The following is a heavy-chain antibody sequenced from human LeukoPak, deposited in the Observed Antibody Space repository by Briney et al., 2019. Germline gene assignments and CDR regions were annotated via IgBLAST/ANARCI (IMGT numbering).Heavy chain of an antibody. CDR1: GFTFSSHA. CDR3: AKDSYVSGRPLHTFDV. CDR2: ISGAGGST. V-gene: IGHV3-23*01. J-gene: IGHJ3*01. Sequence: PGGSLRLSCAASGFTFSSHAMSWVRQAPGKGLEWVSIISGAGGSTYYADFVKGRFTISRDNSKNTLYLQMNSLRAEDTAIYYCAKDSYVSGRPLHTFDVWGQGTMVTVSS. D-gene: IGHD3-10*01.